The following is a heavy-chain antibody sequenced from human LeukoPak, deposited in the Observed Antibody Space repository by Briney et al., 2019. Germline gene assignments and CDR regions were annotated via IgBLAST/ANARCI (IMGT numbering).Heavy chain of an antibody. V-gene: IGHV3-74*01. D-gene: IGHD1-26*01. CDR3: ARARVGDPTDY. J-gene: IGHJ4*02. Sequence: GGSLRLSWAASGFPFSSYAMDWVRQAPGGGLGWVSRVHGHGNNIGYADFVEGRFTISRDNAKNTLYLEMSSLRREDTAVYYCARARVGDPTDYWGQGTLVTVSS. CDR1: GFPFSSYA. CDR2: VHGHGNNI.